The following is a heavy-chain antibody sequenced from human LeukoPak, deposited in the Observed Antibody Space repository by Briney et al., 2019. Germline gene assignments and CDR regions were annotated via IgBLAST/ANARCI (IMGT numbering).Heavy chain of an antibody. CDR3: ARGAGYYGSGSLLLFDY. CDR2: ISAYNGNT. CDR1: XYTFTXXG. J-gene: IGHJ4*02. D-gene: IGHD3-10*01. V-gene: IGHV1-18*01. Sequence: VSXKASXYTFTXXGISWGRXAPGQXLEWXGWISAYNGNTNYAQTLQGRVTMTTDTSTSTAYMELRSLRSDDTAVYYCARGAGYYGSGSLLLFDYWGQGTLVTVSS.